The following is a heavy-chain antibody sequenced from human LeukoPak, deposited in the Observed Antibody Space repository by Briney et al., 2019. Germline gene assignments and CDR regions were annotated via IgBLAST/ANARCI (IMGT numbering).Heavy chain of an antibody. J-gene: IGHJ4*02. V-gene: IGHV4-39*07. D-gene: IGHD4-11*01. CDR3: ARDRVRGNSNPFFDY. Sequence: PSETLSLTCTVSGGSISSSSYYWGWIRQPPGKGLEWIGSIYYSGSTYYNPSLKSRVTISVDTSKNQFSLKLSSVTAADTAVYYCARDRVRGNSNPFFDYWGQGTLVTVSS. CDR2: IYYSGST. CDR1: GGSISSSSYY.